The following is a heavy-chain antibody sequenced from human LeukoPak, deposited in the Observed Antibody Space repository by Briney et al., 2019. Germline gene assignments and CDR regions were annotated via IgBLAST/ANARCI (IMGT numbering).Heavy chain of an antibody. D-gene: IGHD4-17*01. J-gene: IGHJ4*02. Sequence: PSETLSLTCAVSGGSISSSNWWSWVRQPPGKGLEWIGAIYYRGSTYYNPSLKSRVTMSVDTSTNQFSLKLSSVTAADTAMYYCARQGLRLTSDYWGQGTLVTVSS. CDR3: ARQGLRLTSDY. CDR1: GGSISSSNW. CDR2: IYYRGST. V-gene: IGHV4-4*02.